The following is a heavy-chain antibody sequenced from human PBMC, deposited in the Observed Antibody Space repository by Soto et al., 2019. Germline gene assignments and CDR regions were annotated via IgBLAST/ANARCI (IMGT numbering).Heavy chain of an antibody. CDR3: ARALSYSGANRGGFVD. CDR1: GGSISSHF. J-gene: IGHJ4*02. V-gene: IGHV4-59*11. D-gene: IGHD1-26*01. Sequence: QVQLQESGPGLVKPWGTLTLTCSVSGGSISSHFWNWIRPPPGKGLEYIGHVYYSGNTYYNPSLQSRVTISLDASKNQFSLNLNSVTAAYTAVYYCARALSYSGANRGGFVDWGQGTLVTVSS. CDR2: VYYSGNT.